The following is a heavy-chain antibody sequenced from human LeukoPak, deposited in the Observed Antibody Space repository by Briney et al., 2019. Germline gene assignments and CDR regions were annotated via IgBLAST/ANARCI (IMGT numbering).Heavy chain of an antibody. CDR2: ISSSSSYI. CDR1: GFTFSSYS. V-gene: IGHV3-21*01. J-gene: IGHJ4*02. CDR3: ARDGRAGGYFDY. Sequence: GGSLRLSCAASGFTFSSYSMNWVRQAPGKGLEWVSSISSSSSYIYYADSVKGRFTISRDNSKNTLYLQMNSLRGEDTAVYYCARDGRAGGYFDYWGQGTLVTVSS. D-gene: IGHD3-16*01.